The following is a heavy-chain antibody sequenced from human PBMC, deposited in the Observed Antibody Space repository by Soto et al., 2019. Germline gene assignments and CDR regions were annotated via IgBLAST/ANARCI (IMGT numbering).Heavy chain of an antibody. D-gene: IGHD1-26*01. CDR3: ARGRIAGGTADV. CDR2: MNPNTGNT. Sequence: QVQLVQSGAEVKKPGASVKVSCKASGYIFTSSDINWVRQATGQGLEWMGWMNPNTGNTGYAQKFQGRVTMTGNISITTAYTALSSLRSEDTAIYYCARGRIAGGTADVWGQGTTVTVSS. V-gene: IGHV1-8*01. CDR1: GYIFTSSD. J-gene: IGHJ6*02.